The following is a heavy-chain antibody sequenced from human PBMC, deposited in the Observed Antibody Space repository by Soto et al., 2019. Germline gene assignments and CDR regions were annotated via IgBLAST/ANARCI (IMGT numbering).Heavy chain of an antibody. J-gene: IGHJ5*02. Sequence: PSETPSLTCTVSGGSISSGDYYWSWIRQPPGKGLEWIGYIYYSGSTYYNPSLRSRVTISVDTSKNQFSLKLSSVTAADTAVYYCARGYGYDSSGYYPAGTIPGWFDPWGQGTLVTVSS. CDR3: ARGYGYDSSGYYPAGTIPGWFDP. CDR2: IYYSGST. V-gene: IGHV4-30-4*01. D-gene: IGHD3-22*01. CDR1: GGSISSGDYY.